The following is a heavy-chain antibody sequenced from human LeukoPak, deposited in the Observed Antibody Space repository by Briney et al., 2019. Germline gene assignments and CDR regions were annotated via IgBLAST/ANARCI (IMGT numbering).Heavy chain of an antibody. CDR3: ARRGNWNYKRFDY. D-gene: IGHD1-7*01. CDR1: GGSISTSTYY. Sequence: PSETLSLTCTVSGGSISTSTYYWGWIRQPPGKGLEWIGTIYYSGRTYYNPSLKSRVYISLDTSWNQFSLKLTSVTAADTAVYYCARRGNWNYKRFDYWGQGTLVTVSS. CDR2: IYYSGRT. V-gene: IGHV4-39*07. J-gene: IGHJ4*02.